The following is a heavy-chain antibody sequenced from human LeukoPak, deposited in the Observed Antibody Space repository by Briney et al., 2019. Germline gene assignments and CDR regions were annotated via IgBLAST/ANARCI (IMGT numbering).Heavy chain of an antibody. D-gene: IGHD3-10*02. Sequence: GASVKVSCKASGYTFTDYYIHWVRQAPGQGLEWMGWINPNNGGIHYSRRFQGRVTMTRDTSISTAYVELSRLRSDDTAVYYCASDVRRDTFDIWGQGTMVTVSS. V-gene: IGHV1-2*02. CDR1: GYTFTDYY. CDR2: INPNNGGI. J-gene: IGHJ3*02. CDR3: ASDVRRDTFDI.